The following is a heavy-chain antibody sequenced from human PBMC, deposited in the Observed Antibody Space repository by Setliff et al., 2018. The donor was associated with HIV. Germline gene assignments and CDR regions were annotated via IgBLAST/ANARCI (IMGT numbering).Heavy chain of an antibody. Sequence: PGGSLRLSCAASGFTVSSNYMSWVRQAPGKGLEWVSVVDGSGFNPYYADSVKGRLTISRDNSKNTVFLQMNSLRADDTAVYYCARARQIAAAGRSNYYYGMDVWGQGTTVTVSS. J-gene: IGHJ6*02. CDR3: ARARQIAAAGRSNYYYGMDV. CDR1: GFTVSSNY. CDR2: VDGSGFNP. V-gene: IGHV3-53*01. D-gene: IGHD6-13*01.